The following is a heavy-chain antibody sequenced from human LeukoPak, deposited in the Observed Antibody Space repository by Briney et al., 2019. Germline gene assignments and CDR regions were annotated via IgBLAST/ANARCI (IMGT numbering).Heavy chain of an antibody. D-gene: IGHD3-10*01. V-gene: IGHV5-51*01. J-gene: IGHJ5*02. CDR1: GYKLTNNW. CDR3: ARRPITMVRGVPGWFDP. Sequence: GESLKISCKISGYKLTNNWIGWVRQVPGKGLEWMGLIYPGYSDTRYSPSFQGQVTISADKSISTAYLQWSSLKASDTAMYYCARRPITMVRGVPGWFDPWGQGTLVTVSS. CDR2: IYPGYSDT.